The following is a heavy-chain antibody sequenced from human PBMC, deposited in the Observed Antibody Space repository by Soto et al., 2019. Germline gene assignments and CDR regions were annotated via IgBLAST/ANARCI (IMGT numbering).Heavy chain of an antibody. CDR2: ISGSGSTT. CDR3: AKGRSRGWWYFDY. J-gene: IGHJ4*02. V-gene: IGHV3-23*01. Sequence: EVQLLESGGGLVQPGGSQRLSRAASGFTFSSHAMGWVRQAPGKGLEWVSGISGSGSTTYYADSLKGRFTISRDNSKNTLYLQMNSLRAEDTAVYYCAKGRSRGWWYFDYWGQGTLVTVSS. CDR1: GFTFSSHA. D-gene: IGHD6-19*01.